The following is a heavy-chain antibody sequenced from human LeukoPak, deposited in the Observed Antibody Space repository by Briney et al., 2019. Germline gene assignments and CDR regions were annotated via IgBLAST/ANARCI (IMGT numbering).Heavy chain of an antibody. J-gene: IGHJ4*02. D-gene: IGHD3-22*01. V-gene: IGHV1-8*01. CDR1: GYTFTSYD. Sequence: ASVKVSCKASGYTFTSYDINWVHQATGQGLEWMGWMNPNSGNTGYAQKFQGRVNKTRNTSISTAYMELSSLRSEDRAVYYCARGYDSSGYYFHYWGQGTLVTVSS. CDR2: MNPNSGNT. CDR3: ARGYDSSGYYFHY.